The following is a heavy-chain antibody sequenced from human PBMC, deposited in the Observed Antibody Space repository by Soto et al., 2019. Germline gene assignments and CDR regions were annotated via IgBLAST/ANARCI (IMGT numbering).Heavy chain of an antibody. CDR2: IVVGSGNT. D-gene: IGHD2-21*02. J-gene: IGHJ4*02. CDR3: AASYCGGDCYVD. V-gene: IGHV1-58*01. Sequence: SVKVSCKASGFTFTSSAVQWVRQARGQRLERIGWIVVGSGNTNYAQKFQERVTITRDMSTSTAYMELSSLRSEVTAVYYCAASYCGGDCYVDWGQGTLVTVSS. CDR1: GFTFTSSA.